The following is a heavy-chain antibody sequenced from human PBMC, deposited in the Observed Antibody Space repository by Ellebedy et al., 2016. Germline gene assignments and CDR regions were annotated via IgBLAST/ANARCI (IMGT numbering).Heavy chain of an antibody. Sequence: GESLKISXRTSGFKFGDYVMSWFRQAPGKGLEWVGLIRSQSYAATTEYAASVKDRFSISRDDVNFIAYLQMNSLKVEDSAVYMCSRQPGEYSGPREPFDFWGQGTRVTVSS. CDR3: SRQPGEYSGPREPFDF. CDR2: IRSQSYAATT. D-gene: IGHD5-12*01. CDR1: GFKFGDYV. J-gene: IGHJ4*02. V-gene: IGHV3-49*03.